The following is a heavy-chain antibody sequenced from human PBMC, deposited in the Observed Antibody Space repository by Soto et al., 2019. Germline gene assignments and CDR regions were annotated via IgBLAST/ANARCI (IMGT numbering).Heavy chain of an antibody. CDR3: ARDEGAQFDWYFDL. J-gene: IGHJ2*01. V-gene: IGHV4-31*01. CDR1: GDSISSGGYY. Sequence: QVQLQESGPGLVKPSQTLSLTCSVSGDSISSGGYYWNWIRQLPGKGLEWIGYTSYSGSTYYNPSLHSPSTISVDTSKTQFPLKLTSVTAADTAVYYCARDEGAQFDWYFDLWGRGTLVTVSS. CDR2: TSYSGST.